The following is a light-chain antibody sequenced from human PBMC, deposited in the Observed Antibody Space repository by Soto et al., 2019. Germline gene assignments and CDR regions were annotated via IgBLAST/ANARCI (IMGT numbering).Light chain of an antibody. V-gene: IGKV1-12*01. J-gene: IGKJ5*01. CDR1: QDIRSS. Sequence: DIQMTQYPSSVSASVGDRVTITCRASQDIRSSLAWYQQRPGKAPNLLIYAASTLQSGVPSRFSGSGSGTDFTLTISYLQAEDFGTYYCQEASRIPITFGQGTRLEI. CDR2: AAS. CDR3: QEASRIPIT.